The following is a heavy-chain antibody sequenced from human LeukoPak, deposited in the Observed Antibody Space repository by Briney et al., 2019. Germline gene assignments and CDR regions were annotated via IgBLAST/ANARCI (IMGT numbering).Heavy chain of an antibody. D-gene: IGHD2-15*01. CDR3: ARALLRWSHVNDAFDI. J-gene: IGHJ3*02. CDR2: IIPIFGTA. V-gene: IGHV1-69*13. Sequence: VASVKVSCKASGGTFSSYAISWVRQAPGQGLEWMGGIIPIFGTANYAQKFQGRVTITADESTSTAYMELSSLRSEDTAVYYCARALLRWSHVNDAFDIWGQGTMVTVSS. CDR1: GGTFSSYA.